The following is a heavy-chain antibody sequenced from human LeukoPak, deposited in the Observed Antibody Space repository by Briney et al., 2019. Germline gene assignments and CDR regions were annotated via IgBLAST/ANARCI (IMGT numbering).Heavy chain of an antibody. Sequence: SQTLSLTCAISGDNVSSNSAAWNWIRQSPSRGLEWLGRTYCRSRCYKDYALSVEGRITVNLDTSKNQFSLQLNSVTPEDAAVYYCARERGEGTRYGPFDSWGQGTLVTVSS. J-gene: IGHJ1*01. D-gene: IGHD3-16*01. CDR3: ARERGEGTRYGPFDS. V-gene: IGHV6-1*01. CDR1: GDNVSSNSAA. CDR2: TYCRSRCYK.